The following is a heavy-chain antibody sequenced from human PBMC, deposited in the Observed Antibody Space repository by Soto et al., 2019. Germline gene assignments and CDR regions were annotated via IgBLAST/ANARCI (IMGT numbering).Heavy chain of an antibody. CDR2: IYTSGST. Sequence: PXESLPLDCTVSGVAIGSYNWSWVRQPAGKGLEWIGRIYTSGSTNYKPSLKSRVTMSVDTSKNQFSLKASDTAMYYCARHRDGSGSSSYGMDVWGQGTTVIVSS. CDR1: GVAIGSYN. CDR3: ARHRDGSGSSSYGMDV. J-gene: IGHJ6*02. D-gene: IGHD3-10*01. V-gene: IGHV4-4*07.